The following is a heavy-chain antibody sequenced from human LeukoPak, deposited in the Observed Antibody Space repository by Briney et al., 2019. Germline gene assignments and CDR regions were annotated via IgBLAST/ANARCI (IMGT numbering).Heavy chain of an antibody. CDR3: ARAYRMITFGGVIFY. CDR1: GYTFTSYY. J-gene: IGHJ4*02. Sequence: ASVKVSCKASGYTFTSYYMHWVRQAPGQGLEWMGIINPSGGSTSYAQKFQGRVTMTRDTSTSTVYMELSSLRSEDTAVYYCARAYRMITFGGVIFYWGQGTLVTVSS. CDR2: INPSGGST. V-gene: IGHV1-46*01. D-gene: IGHD3-16*02.